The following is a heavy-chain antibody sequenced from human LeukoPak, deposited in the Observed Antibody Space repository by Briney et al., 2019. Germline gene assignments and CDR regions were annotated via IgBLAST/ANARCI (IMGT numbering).Heavy chain of an antibody. Sequence: ASVKVSCKASGYTFTSYGISWVRQAPGQGLEWMGWISAYNGNTNYAQKLQGRVTMTTDTSTSTAYMELRSLRSDDTAVYYCARGPTSSYDSSGYYRGYNWFDPWGQGTLVTVSS. CDR2: ISAYNGNT. CDR3: ARGPTSSYDSSGYYRGYNWFDP. J-gene: IGHJ5*02. CDR1: GYTFTSYG. D-gene: IGHD3-22*01. V-gene: IGHV1-18*01.